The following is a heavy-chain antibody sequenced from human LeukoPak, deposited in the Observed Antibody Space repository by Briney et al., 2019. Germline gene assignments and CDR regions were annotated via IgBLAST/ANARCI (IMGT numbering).Heavy chain of an antibody. CDR2: MYPNSGNT. V-gene: IGHV1-8*02. D-gene: IGHD6-19*01. CDR1: GNSFAGYF. Sequence: ASVKVSCKPSGNSFAGYFIHWVRQAPGQGLEWMGWMYPNSGNTGYAQKFQGRVTMTRNTSISTAYMELSSLRSEDTAVYYCARGYIAVAGKVLVYWGQGTLVTVSS. CDR3: ARGYIAVAGKVLVY. J-gene: IGHJ4*02.